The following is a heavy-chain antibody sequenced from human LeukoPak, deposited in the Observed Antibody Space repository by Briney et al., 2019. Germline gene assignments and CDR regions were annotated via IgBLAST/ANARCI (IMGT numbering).Heavy chain of an antibody. J-gene: IGHJ3*02. CDR3: AREASNAFDI. CDR2: FNPNSGAT. V-gene: IGHV1-2*02. Sequence: ASVKVSCKASGYTFTGFYMHWVRQAPGQGLEWMGWFNPNSGATNYAQNFQGRVTMTRDTSINTAYMDLTRLRSDDTAVYYCAREASNAFDIWGQGTMVTVFS. CDR1: GYTFTGFY.